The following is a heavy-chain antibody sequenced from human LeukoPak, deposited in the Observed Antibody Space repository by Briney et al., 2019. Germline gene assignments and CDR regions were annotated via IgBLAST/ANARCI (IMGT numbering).Heavy chain of an antibody. J-gene: IGHJ6*03. CDR3: ARGKFLEWPNPYYYMDV. CDR1: GYTLTELS. D-gene: IGHD3-3*01. Sequence: SVKVSCKVSGYTLTELSMHWVRQAPGKGLERMGGIIPIFGTANYAQKFQGRVTITADESTSTAYMELSSLRSEDTAVYYCARGKFLEWPNPYYYMDVWGKGTTVTVSS. V-gene: IGHV1-69*13. CDR2: IIPIFGTA.